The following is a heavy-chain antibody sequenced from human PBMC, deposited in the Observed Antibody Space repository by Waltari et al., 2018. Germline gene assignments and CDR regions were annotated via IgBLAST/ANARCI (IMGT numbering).Heavy chain of an antibody. V-gene: IGHV3-15*07. CDR2: IKSKTDGGTT. CDR1: GFTFTNPW. CDR3: TTLGYRSGWSFDY. Sequence: EVQLVESGGGLVKPGGSLRLSCAASGFTFTNPWLNWVRQAPGKGLEWVGRIKSKTDGGTTDYAAPVKGRFTISRDDSKNTLYLQMNSLKTDDTAVYYCTTLGYRSGWSFDYWGQGTLVTVSS. D-gene: IGHD6-19*01. J-gene: IGHJ4*02.